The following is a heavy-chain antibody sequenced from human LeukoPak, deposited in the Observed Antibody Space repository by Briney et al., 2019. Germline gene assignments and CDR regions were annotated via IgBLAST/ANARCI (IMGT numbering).Heavy chain of an antibody. CDR3: ARSCSSTSCYRVDY. CDR1: GYTFTSYG. V-gene: IGHV1-18*01. CDR2: ISAYNGNT. D-gene: IGHD2-2*02. J-gene: IGHJ4*02. Sequence: AASVKVSCKASGYTFTSYGISWVRQAPGQGLEWMGWISAYNGNTNYAQKLQGRVTMTTDTSTSTAYMELRSLRSDDTAVYYCARSCSSTSCYRVDYWGQGTLVTVSS.